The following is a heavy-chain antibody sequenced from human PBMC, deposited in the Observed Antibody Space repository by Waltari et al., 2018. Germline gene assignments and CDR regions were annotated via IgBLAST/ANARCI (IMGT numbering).Heavy chain of an antibody. CDR3: ATLGSGTLAAGKGYFDY. D-gene: IGHD6-13*01. CDR2: IDHSGST. Sequence: QVQLQESGPGLVKPSETLSLTCAVSGYSISSGSSWGWLRPPPRKGLEWIGSIDHSGSTYYNPSLKSRVTISVDTSKNQCSLKLSSVTAADTAVYYCATLGSGTLAAGKGYFDYWGQGTLVTVSS. CDR1: GYSISSGSS. V-gene: IGHV4-38-2*01. J-gene: IGHJ4*02.